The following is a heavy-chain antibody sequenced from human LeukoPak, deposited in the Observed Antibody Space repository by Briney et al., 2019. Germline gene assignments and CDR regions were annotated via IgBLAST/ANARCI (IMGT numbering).Heavy chain of an antibody. CDR3: AKDIVVVVAATLDY. D-gene: IGHD2-15*01. V-gene: IGHV3-23*01. CDR1: GFTFSSYA. Sequence: GGSLRLSCAASGFTFSSYAMSWVRQAPGKGLEWVSAISGSGGSTYYADSVKGRFTISRDNSKNTLYLQMNSLRAEDTAVYYCAKDIVVVVAATLDYWGQETLVTVSS. J-gene: IGHJ4*02. CDR2: ISGSGGST.